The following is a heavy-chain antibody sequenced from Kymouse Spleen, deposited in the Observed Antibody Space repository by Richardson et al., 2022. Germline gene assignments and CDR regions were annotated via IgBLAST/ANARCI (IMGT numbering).Heavy chain of an antibody. J-gene: IGHJ6*02. V-gene: IGHV3-15*01. Sequence: EVQLVESGGGLVKPGGSLRLSCAASGFTFSNAWMSWVRQAPGKGLEWVGRIKSKTDGGTTDYAAPVKGRFTISRDDSKNTLYLQMNSLKTEDTAVYYCTTAGTTHENYYYYGMDVWGQGTTVTVSS. D-gene: IGHD1-7*01. CDR2: IKSKTDGGTT. CDR3: TTAGTTHENYYYYGMDV. CDR1: GFTFSNAW.